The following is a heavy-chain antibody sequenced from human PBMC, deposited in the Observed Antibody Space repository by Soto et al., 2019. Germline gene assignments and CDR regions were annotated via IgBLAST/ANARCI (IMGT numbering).Heavy chain of an antibody. Sequence: GGSLRLSCAASGFTFSSYAMHWVRQAPGKGLEWVAVISYDGSNKYYAGSVKGRFTISRDNSKNTLYLQMNSLRAEDTAVYYCARQYCSGGSCYFDYWGQGTLVTVSS. J-gene: IGHJ4*02. CDR3: ARQYCSGGSCYFDY. CDR1: GFTFSSYA. D-gene: IGHD2-15*01. V-gene: IGHV3-30-3*01. CDR2: ISYDGSNK.